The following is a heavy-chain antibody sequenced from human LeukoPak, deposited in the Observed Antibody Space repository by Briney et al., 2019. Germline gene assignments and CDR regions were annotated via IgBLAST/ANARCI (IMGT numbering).Heavy chain of an antibody. D-gene: IGHD4-17*01. J-gene: IGHJ2*01. CDR2: ISGYGGTT. CDR1: GFTFSSHA. Sequence: PGGSLRLSCSASGFTFSSHAMHWVRQAPGQGLEYVSAISGYGGTTYYADSVKGRFTISRDNSKNTLYLQMSSLRAEDTAVYYCARLPLDYGDYGGANWYFDLWGRGTLVTVSS. V-gene: IGHV3-64D*09. CDR3: ARLPLDYGDYGGANWYFDL.